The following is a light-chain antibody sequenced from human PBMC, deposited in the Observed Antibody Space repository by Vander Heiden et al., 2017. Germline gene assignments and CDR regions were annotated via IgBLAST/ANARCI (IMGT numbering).Light chain of an antibody. Sequence: QSVLTQPPSVSGAPGQRVPISCTGSSSNIGAGYDVPWYQQLPGTAPKLLIYGNSNRPSGVPDRFSGSKSGTSASLAITGLQAEDEADYYCQSYDSSLSEVVFGGGTKLTVL. CDR1: SSNIGAGYD. CDR2: GNS. V-gene: IGLV1-40*01. CDR3: QSYDSSLSEVV. J-gene: IGLJ2*01.